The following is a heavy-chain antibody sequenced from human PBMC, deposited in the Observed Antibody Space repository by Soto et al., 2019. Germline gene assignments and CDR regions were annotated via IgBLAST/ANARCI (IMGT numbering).Heavy chain of an antibody. CDR3: ARDPSHSSGWFDP. D-gene: IGHD6-19*01. J-gene: IGHJ5*02. CDR1: GYSISSGYY. Sequence: SETLSLTCAVSGYSISSGYYWGWIRQPPGKGLEWIGSIYHSGSTYYNPSLESRVTISVDTSKNQFSLKLSSVTAADTAVYYCARDPSHSSGWFDPWGQGTLVTVSS. V-gene: IGHV4-38-2*02. CDR2: IYHSGST.